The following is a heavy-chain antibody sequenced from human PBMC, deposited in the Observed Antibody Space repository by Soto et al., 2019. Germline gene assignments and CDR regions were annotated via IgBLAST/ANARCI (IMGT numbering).Heavy chain of an antibody. CDR1: GFTFSSYA. D-gene: IGHD3-3*01. CDR3: AKDGSPSITIFGVVPLYGMDV. Sequence: GGSLRLSCAASGFTFSSYAMSWVRQAPGKGLEWVSGISGSGESTYYADSVKGRFTISRDNSKNTLSLQMNSLRGEDTAVYYCAKDGSPSITIFGVVPLYGMDVWGQGATVTVSS. CDR2: ISGSGEST. V-gene: IGHV3-23*01. J-gene: IGHJ6*02.